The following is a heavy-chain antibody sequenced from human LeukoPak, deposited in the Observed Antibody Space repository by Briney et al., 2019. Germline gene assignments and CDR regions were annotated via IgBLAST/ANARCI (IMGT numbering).Heavy chain of an antibody. Sequence: ASVKVSCKASGGTFSSYAINWVRQATGQGLEWMGWMNPNSGNTGYAQKFQGRVTTTRNTSISTAYMELSSLRSEDTAVYYCARGLRGSDLDGYYYYMDVWGKGTTVTISS. CDR2: MNPNSGNT. CDR3: ARGLRGSDLDGYYYYMDV. V-gene: IGHV1-8*03. D-gene: IGHD3-10*01. CDR1: GGTFSSYA. J-gene: IGHJ6*03.